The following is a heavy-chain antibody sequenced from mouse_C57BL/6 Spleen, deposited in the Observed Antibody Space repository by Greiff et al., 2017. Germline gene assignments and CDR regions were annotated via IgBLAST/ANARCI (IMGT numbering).Heavy chain of an antibody. J-gene: IGHJ1*03. CDR1: GFTFTDYY. D-gene: IGHD1-1*01. Sequence: EVHLVESGGGLVQPGGSLSLSCAASGFTFTDYYMSWVRQPPGTALAWLGFIRNKANGYTTEYRASVKGRFTISRDNSQSIGDLQMKALRAEDSATYYCARSPYGSSLYWYFDVWGTGTTVTVSS. V-gene: IGHV7-3*01. CDR3: ARSPYGSSLYWYFDV. CDR2: IRNKANGYTT.